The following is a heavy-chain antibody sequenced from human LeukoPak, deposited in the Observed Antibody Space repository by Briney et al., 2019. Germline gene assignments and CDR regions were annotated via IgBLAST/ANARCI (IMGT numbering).Heavy chain of an antibody. J-gene: IGHJ4*02. CDR2: ISYDGSNK. CDR3: AKVVYCSSTSCYEGFDY. CDR1: GFTFSSYG. Sequence: GGSLRLSCAASGFTFSSYGMHWVRQAPGKGLEWVAVISYDGSNKYYADSVKGRFTISRDNSKNTLYLQMNSLRAEDTAVYYCAKVVYCSSTSCYEGFDYWGQGTLVTVSS. V-gene: IGHV3-30*18. D-gene: IGHD2-2*01.